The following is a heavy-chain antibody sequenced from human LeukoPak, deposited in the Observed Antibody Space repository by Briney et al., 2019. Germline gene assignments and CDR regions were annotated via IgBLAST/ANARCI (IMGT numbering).Heavy chain of an antibody. CDR2: ISYDGSNK. CDR1: GFTFSSYA. J-gene: IGHJ4*02. Sequence: PGGSLRLSCAASGFTFSSYAMHWVRQAPGKGLEWVAVISYDGSNKYYAASVKGRFTISRDNSKNTLYLQMNSLRAEDTAVYYCARDYSYGFPNWGQGTLVTVSS. CDR3: ARDYSYGFPN. D-gene: IGHD5-18*01. V-gene: IGHV3-30-3*01.